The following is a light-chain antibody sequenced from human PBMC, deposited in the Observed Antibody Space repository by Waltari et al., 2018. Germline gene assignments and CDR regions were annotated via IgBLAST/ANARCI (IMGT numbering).Light chain of an antibody. V-gene: IGLV3-1*01. Sequence: SYELTQPPAASVSPGQTASIPCSGDNLGDQYASWYQQKPGQSPVLVIYRETMRPSGIPERFSGSNSGNTATLTISATQPLDEADYFCQAGDGSTVVFGGGTKLTVL. CDR1: NLGDQY. CDR3: QAGDGSTVV. CDR2: RET. J-gene: IGLJ2*01.